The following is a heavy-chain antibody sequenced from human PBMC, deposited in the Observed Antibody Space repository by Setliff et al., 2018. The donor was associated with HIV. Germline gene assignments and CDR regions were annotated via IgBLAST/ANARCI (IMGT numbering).Heavy chain of an antibody. CDR3: ARVPVSSHYHYMDV. V-gene: IGHV1-18*01. CDR2: ISASSVNT. Sequence: GASVKVSCKASGYSFVNYHIIWVRQAPGQGLEWVGSISASSVNTNFTQGRVTMTTDTSTRTAYMELRSLRSDDTAVYYCARVPVSSHYHYMDVWGKGTTVTVSS. CDR1: GYSFVNYH. J-gene: IGHJ6*03. D-gene: IGHD6-13*01.